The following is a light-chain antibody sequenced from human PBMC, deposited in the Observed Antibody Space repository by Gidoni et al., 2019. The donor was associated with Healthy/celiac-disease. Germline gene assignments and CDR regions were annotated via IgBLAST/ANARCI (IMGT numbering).Light chain of an antibody. CDR3: QQYNNWPLA. V-gene: IGKV3-15*01. J-gene: IGKJ1*01. CDR1: QSVSSN. CDR2: CAS. Sequence: EIVMTQSPATLSVSPGERATVSCRASQSVSSNWAWYQHNPGQAPRLLIYCASTRATGIPASFSGSGSGTEFTLTISSLQSEDFAVYYCQQYNNWPLAFGQGTKVEIK.